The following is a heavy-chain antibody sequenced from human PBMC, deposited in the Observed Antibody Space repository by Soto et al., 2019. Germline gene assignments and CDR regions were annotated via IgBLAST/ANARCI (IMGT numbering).Heavy chain of an antibody. CDR3: ARGSRTVVAAKRFNWFDP. D-gene: IGHD2-15*01. Sequence: SETLSLTCAVYGGSFSGYYWSWIRQPPGKGLEWIGEINHSGSTNYNPSLKSRVTISVDTSKNQFSLKLSSVTAADTAVYYCARGSRTVVAAKRFNWFDPWGQGTLVTVSS. V-gene: IGHV4-34*01. CDR1: GGSFSGYY. CDR2: INHSGST. J-gene: IGHJ5*02.